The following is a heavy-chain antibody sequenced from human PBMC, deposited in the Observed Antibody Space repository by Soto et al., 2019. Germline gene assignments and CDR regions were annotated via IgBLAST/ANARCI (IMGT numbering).Heavy chain of an antibody. CDR2: IWSGGSNE. D-gene: IGHD2-2*01. J-gene: IGHJ4*02. V-gene: IGHV3-33*01. CDR1: GFTFSSYG. Sequence: QPGGSLRLSCAASGFTFSSYGMHWVRQAPGKGLEWVAVIWSGGSNENYADSVKGRFTISRDNSKNMLYLQMNSLRAEDTAVYYCARGPGTSYFDYWGQGSLVTVSS. CDR3: ARGPGTSYFDY.